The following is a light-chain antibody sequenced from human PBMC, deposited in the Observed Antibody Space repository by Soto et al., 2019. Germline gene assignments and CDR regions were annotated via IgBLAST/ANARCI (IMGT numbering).Light chain of an antibody. CDR2: DTS. CDR3: FPSRSDTRV. CDR1: TGAVTSGHY. V-gene: IGLV7-46*01. Sequence: QSVVTQEPSLTVSPGGTVTLTCGSSTGAVTSGHYPYWFQQKPGQAPRTLIYDTSNKQSWAPARFSGSLLGGKAALTLSGAQPEDEAEFYCFPSRSDTRVFGGGTQLTVL. J-gene: IGLJ2*01.